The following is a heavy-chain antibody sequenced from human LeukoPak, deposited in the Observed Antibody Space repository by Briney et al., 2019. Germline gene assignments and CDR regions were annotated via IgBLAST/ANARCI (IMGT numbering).Heavy chain of an antibody. D-gene: IGHD5-18*01. J-gene: IGHJ4*02. V-gene: IGHV3-7*03. CDR3: AKDKNRGSYGYSSIDY. CDR2: IKPDGSEE. Sequence: GGSLRLSCVASKFSFSTSWMTWVRQAPGKGLEWVANIKPDGSEEVYVDSVKGRFTISRDNAKNSLYLQMNSLRAEDTALYYCAKDKNRGSYGYSSIDYWGQGTLVTVSS. CDR1: KFSFSTSW.